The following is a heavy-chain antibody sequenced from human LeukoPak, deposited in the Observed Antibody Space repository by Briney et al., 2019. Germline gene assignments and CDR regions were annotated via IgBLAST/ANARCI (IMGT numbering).Heavy chain of an antibody. V-gene: IGHV4-4*02. D-gene: IGHD2-15*01. CDR3: ARATVDQIGFDP. Sequence: PSETLTLICAVSGGSISSSNWWGLVRQPPGKGLEWIGEIYHSGSTNYNPSLKSRVTISVDKSKNQFSLKLSSVTAADTAVYYCARATVDQIGFDPWGQGTLVTVSS. J-gene: IGHJ5*02. CDR2: IYHSGST. CDR1: GGSISSSNW.